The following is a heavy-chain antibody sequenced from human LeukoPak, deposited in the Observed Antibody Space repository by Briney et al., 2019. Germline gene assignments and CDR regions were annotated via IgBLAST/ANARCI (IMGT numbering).Heavy chain of an antibody. J-gene: IGHJ4*02. D-gene: IGHD1-26*01. Sequence: SVMVSCKASGGTFSSYAISWVRQAPGQGLEWMGGIIPIFGTANYAQKFQGRVTITADESTSTAYMELSSLRSEDTAVYYCARGAGSYGYFDYWGQGTLVTVSS. CDR3: ARGAGSYGYFDY. CDR2: IIPIFGTA. V-gene: IGHV1-69*13. CDR1: GGTFSSYA.